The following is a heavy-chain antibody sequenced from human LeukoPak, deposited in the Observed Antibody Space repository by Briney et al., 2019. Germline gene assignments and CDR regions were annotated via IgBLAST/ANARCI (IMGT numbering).Heavy chain of an antibody. D-gene: IGHD4-17*01. V-gene: IGHV3-30*02. CDR1: GFTFSSYG. J-gene: IGHJ4*02. CDR3: AHYGDYCR. CDR2: IRYDGSNK. Sequence: GGSLRLSCAASGFTFSSYGMHWVRQAPGKGLEWVAFIRYDGSNKYYADSVKGRFTISRDNSKNTLYLQMNSRRAEDTAVYYCAHYGDYCRWGQGTLVTVSS.